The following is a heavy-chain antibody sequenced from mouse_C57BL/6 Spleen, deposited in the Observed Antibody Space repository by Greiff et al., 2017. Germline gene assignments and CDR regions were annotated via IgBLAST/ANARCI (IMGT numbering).Heavy chain of an antibody. CDR1: GYTFTSYW. CDR3: ARRDYGYPYAMDY. D-gene: IGHD2-2*01. J-gene: IGHJ4*01. Sequence: VQLQQSGAELVMPGASVKLSCKASGYTFTSYWMHWVKQRPGQGLEWIGEIDPSDSYTNYNQKFKGKSTLTVDKSSSTAYMQLISLTSEDSAVYYCARRDYGYPYAMDYWGQGTSVTVSA. CDR2: IDPSDSYT. V-gene: IGHV1-69*01.